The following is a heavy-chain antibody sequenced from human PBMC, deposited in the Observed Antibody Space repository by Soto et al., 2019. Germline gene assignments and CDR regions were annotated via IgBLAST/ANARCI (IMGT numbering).Heavy chain of an antibody. CDR3: AKARDSGSYRPFDH. CDR2: IDSGGGIT. V-gene: IGHV3-23*01. D-gene: IGHD3-22*01. CDR1: GFTFSIHG. Sequence: PGGSLRLSCAASGFTFSIHGMSWLRQAPGKGLEWVSAIDSGGGITNYVDSVKGRCTMSRDNSKDTLFLQMNGLRAEDTAVYYCAKARDSGSYRPFDHWGPGTLVTVS. J-gene: IGHJ4*02.